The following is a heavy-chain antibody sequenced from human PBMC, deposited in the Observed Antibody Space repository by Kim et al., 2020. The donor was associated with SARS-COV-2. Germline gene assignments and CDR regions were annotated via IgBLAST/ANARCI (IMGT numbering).Heavy chain of an antibody. D-gene: IGHD3-10*01. V-gene: IGHV1-46*01. CDR2: T. Sequence: TSYAQKFQGRVTMTRDTSTSTVYMELSSLRSEDTAVYYCARGSPYGSGLSWGQGTLVTVSS. CDR3: ARGSPYGSGLS. J-gene: IGHJ5*02.